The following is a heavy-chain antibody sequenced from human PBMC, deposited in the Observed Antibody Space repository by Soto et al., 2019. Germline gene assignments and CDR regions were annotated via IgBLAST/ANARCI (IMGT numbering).Heavy chain of an antibody. J-gene: IGHJ6*02. V-gene: IGHV1-58*01. D-gene: IGHD2-15*01. CDR1: GFTFTSSA. CDR2: IVVGSGNT. Sequence: QMQLVQSGPEVKKPGTSVKVSCKATGFTFTSSAVQWVRQARGQRLEWIGWIVVGSGNTNYAQKFQERVTITRDMSTSTAYMELSSLRSEDTAVYYCAAGGYGGGMDVWGQGTTVTVSS. CDR3: AAGGYGGGMDV.